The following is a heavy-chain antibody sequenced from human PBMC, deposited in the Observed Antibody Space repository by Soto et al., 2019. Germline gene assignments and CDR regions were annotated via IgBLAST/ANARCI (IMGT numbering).Heavy chain of an antibody. CDR2: IYHSGST. CDR3: AIDTAMVTNRYYYYMDV. CDR1: SGSISSSNW. Sequence: QVQLQESGPGLVKPSGTLSLTCAVSSGSISSSNWWSWVRQPPGKGLEWIGEIYHSGSTTYNPSLKSRVTIPVDKSKNQFSLKLSSVTAADTAVYYCAIDTAMVTNRYYYYMDVWGKGTTVTVSS. V-gene: IGHV4-4*02. D-gene: IGHD5-18*01. J-gene: IGHJ6*03.